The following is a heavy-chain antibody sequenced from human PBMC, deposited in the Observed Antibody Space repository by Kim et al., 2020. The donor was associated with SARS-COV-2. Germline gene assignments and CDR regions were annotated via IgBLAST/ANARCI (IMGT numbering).Heavy chain of an antibody. CDR3: ARGVTIFGVVAWFDP. V-gene: IGHV3-30*01. Sequence: APVQGRLTISRNNSKNTLYLQMNSLRAEDTAVYYCARGVTIFGVVAWFDPWGQGTLVTVSS. J-gene: IGHJ5*02. D-gene: IGHD3-3*01.